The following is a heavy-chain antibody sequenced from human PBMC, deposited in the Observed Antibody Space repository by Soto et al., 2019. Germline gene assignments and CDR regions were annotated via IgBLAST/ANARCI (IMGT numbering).Heavy chain of an antibody. CDR3: ARVHVMVVAGSTFDY. D-gene: IGHD6-19*01. CDR1: GDSISSGSY. CDR2: IYHGGTT. Sequence: SETLSLTCTVSGDSISSGSYWGWIRQPPGEGPEWIASIYHGGTTFYNPSLKSRISISVDTSKNQFSLRLTSVTAADTATYYCARVHVMVVAGSTFDYWGRGTLVTVS. J-gene: IGHJ4*03. V-gene: IGHV4-38-2*02.